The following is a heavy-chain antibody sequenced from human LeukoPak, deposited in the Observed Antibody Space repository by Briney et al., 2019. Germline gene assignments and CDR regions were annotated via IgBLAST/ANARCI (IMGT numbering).Heavy chain of an antibody. D-gene: IGHD1-7*01. CDR3: ARPYNWNYGDGMDV. CDR1: GGTFSSYA. J-gene: IGHJ6*02. Sequence: SVKVSCKASGGTFSSYAISWVRQAPGQGLEWMGRIIPIFGIANYAQKFQGRVTITANKSTSTAYMELSSLRSEDTAVYYCARPYNWNYGDGMDVWGQGTTVTVSS. V-gene: IGHV1-69*04. CDR2: IIPIFGIA.